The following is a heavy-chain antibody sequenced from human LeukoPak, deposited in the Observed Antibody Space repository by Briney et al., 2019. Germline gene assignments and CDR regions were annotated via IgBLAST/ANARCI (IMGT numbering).Heavy chain of an antibody. CDR3: ARQAAYFFDSSDYYWD. D-gene: IGHD3-22*01. CDR2: IYYSGST. CDR1: GDSISGNY. Sequence: SETLSLTCTVSGDSISGNYWTWIRQPPGKGLEWIGYIYYSGSTNYNASLKSRVIISVDTSKNQFSLKLYSVTAADTAVYYCARQAAYFFDSSDYYWDWGQGTLVSVSS. J-gene: IGHJ4*02. V-gene: IGHV4-59*08.